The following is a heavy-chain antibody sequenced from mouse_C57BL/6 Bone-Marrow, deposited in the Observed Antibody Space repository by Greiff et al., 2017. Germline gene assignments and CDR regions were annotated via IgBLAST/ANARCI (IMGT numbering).Heavy chain of an antibody. V-gene: IGHV1-72*01. CDR1: GYTFTSYW. CDR2: TDPNSGGT. Sequence: QVQLQQPGAELVKPGASVKLSCKASGYTFTSYWMHWVKQRPGRGLEWIGRTDPNSGGTKYNEKFQSKATLTVDKPSSTAYMQLSSLTSEDSAVYYCVYYDYDRGYYAMDYWGQGTSVTVSS. J-gene: IGHJ4*01. D-gene: IGHD2-4*01. CDR3: VYYDYDRGYYAMDY.